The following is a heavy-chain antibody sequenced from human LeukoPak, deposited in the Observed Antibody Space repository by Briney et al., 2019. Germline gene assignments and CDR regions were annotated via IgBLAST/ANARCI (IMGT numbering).Heavy chain of an antibody. CDR2: INPRSGNT. CDR1: GFTFTDYY. Sequence: ASVKVFCKASGFTFTDYYLHWVRQAPGQGPEWMGWINPRSGNTNSAQKFQGRVTMTRDTSITTAYMELSSLTSDDTSVYYCARARRDIGYDGWFDPWGQGTLVTVSS. D-gene: IGHD5-12*01. V-gene: IGHV1-2*02. CDR3: ARARRDIGYDGWFDP. J-gene: IGHJ5*02.